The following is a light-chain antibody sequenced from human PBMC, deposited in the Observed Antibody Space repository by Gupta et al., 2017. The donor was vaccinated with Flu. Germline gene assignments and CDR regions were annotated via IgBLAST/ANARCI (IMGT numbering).Light chain of an antibody. CDR2: QVS. Sequence: DVVMTQSPLSLPVTLGQPASISCRSSQSLVYSDGNTYLHWFQQRPGQSPRRLIYQVSHRESGVPDRFSGCGSGTDFILKISRVEAEDVGVYYCMQGSRWPWAFGQGTKVEIK. V-gene: IGKV2-30*01. CDR3: MQGSRWPWA. J-gene: IGKJ1*01. CDR1: QSLVYSDGNTY.